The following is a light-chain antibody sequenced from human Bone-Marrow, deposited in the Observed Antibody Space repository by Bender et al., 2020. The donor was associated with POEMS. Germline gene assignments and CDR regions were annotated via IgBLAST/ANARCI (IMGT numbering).Light chain of an antibody. V-gene: IGLV3-10*01. CDR1: ALAKQY. J-gene: IGLJ3*02. CDR3: YSTDSSSNHWV. CDR2: EDN. Sequence: SYELTQPPSVSVSPGQTATITCSGEALAKQYAYWYQQKSGQAPVLVIYEDNKRPSGIPERFSGSGSGTMVTLTISGAQVHDEADYYCYSTDSSSNHWVFGGGTRLTVL.